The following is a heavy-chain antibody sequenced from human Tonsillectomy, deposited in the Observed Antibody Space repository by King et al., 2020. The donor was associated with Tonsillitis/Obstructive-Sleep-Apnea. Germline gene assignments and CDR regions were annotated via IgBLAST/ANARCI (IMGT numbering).Heavy chain of an antibody. CDR3: ATSSGQYLSNWFDP. CDR2: ISWNSGSI. D-gene: IGHD1-26*01. Sequence: EVQLVESGGGLVQPGRSLRLSCAASGFTFDDYAMHWVRQAPGKGLEWVSGISWNSGSIGYADSVKGRFTISRDNAKNSLYLQMNNLRAEDTALYYCATSSGQYLSNWFDPWGQGTLVTVSS. CDR1: GFTFDDYA. J-gene: IGHJ5*02. V-gene: IGHV3-9*01.